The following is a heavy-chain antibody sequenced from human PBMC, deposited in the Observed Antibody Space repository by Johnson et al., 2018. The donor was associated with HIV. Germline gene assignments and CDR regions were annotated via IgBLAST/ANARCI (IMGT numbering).Heavy chain of an antibody. J-gene: IGHJ3*02. CDR2: ISYDGSKK. CDR1: GFTFSSYA. Sequence: QVQLVESGGGLVRPGESLRLSRVASGFTFSSYAMHWVRQAPGKGLEWVAVISYDGSKKYYPDSVKGRFTISRDNSKNTLYLQMNSLRAEDTAVYYCAKDMRQWELLDAFDIWGQGTMVTVSS. CDR3: AKDMRQWELLDAFDI. D-gene: IGHD1-26*01. V-gene: IGHV3-30*04.